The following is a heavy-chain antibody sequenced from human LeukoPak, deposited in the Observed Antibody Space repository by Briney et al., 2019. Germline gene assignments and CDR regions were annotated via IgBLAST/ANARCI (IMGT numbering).Heavy chain of an antibody. CDR1: GFTFSDYY. Sequence: PGGSLRLSCAASGFTFSDYYMIWIRRAPGKGLEWVSYISSSSTYTNYADSVKGRFTISRDNAKNSLYLHMNSLRAEDTAVYYCATDAGHWFDPWGQGTLVTVSS. CDR2: ISSSSTYT. J-gene: IGHJ5*02. CDR3: ATDAGHWFDP. V-gene: IGHV3-11*05.